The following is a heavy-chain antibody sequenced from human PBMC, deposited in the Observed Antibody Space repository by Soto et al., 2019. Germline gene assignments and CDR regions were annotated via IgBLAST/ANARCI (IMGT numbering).Heavy chain of an antibody. D-gene: IGHD3-22*01. V-gene: IGHV1-58*01. CDR2: IVVGSGNT. J-gene: IGHJ4*02. CDR1: GFTFTSSA. CDR3: AALYDSSGYVDY. Sequence: KVSCKASGFTFTSSAVQWVRQARGQRLEWIGWIVVGSGNTNYAQKFQKRVTITRDMSTSTAYMELSSLRSEDTAVYYCAALYDSSGYVDYWGQGTLVTVSS.